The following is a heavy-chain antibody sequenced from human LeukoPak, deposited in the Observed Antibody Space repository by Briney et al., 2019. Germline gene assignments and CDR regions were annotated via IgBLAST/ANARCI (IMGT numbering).Heavy chain of an antibody. CDR3: AREGWELLPDY. CDR1: GGSFSGYY. Sequence: SETLSLTCAVYGGSFSGYYWSWIRQPPGKGLEWIGEIDHSGSTNYNPSLKSRVTISVDTSKNQFSLKLSSVTAADTAVYYCAREGWELLPDYWGQGTLVTVSS. J-gene: IGHJ4*02. D-gene: IGHD1-26*01. V-gene: IGHV4-34*01. CDR2: IDHSGST.